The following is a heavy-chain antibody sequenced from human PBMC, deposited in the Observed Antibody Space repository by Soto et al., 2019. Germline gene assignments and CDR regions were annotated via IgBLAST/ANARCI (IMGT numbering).Heavy chain of an antibody. D-gene: IGHD2-8*01. CDR3: AKEVRYCTNGVCYNYYYGMDV. CDR1: GFTFSSYG. J-gene: IGHJ6*02. Sequence: GGSLRLSCAASGFTFSSYGMHWVSQAPGKGLEWVAVISYDGSNKYYADSVKGRFTISRDNSKNTLYLQMNSLRAEDTAVYYCAKEVRYCTNGVCYNYYYGMDVWGQGTTATVSS. V-gene: IGHV3-30*18. CDR2: ISYDGSNK.